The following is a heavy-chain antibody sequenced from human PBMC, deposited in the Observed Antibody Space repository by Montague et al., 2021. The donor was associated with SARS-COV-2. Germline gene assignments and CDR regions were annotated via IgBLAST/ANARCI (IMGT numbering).Heavy chain of an antibody. J-gene: IGHJ3*02. CDR2: ISWKSGSI. CDR3: AKVMREDYYDSSGSPDAFDI. CDR1: GFTFDDYA. D-gene: IGHD3-22*01. Sequence: SLRLSCAASGFTFDDYAMHWVRQAPGKGLEWASGISWKSGSIAYADSVKGRFTVSRDNAKNSLYLQMNSLRAEDTALYYCAKVMREDYYDSSGSPDAFDIWGQGTMVTVSS. V-gene: IGHV3-9*01.